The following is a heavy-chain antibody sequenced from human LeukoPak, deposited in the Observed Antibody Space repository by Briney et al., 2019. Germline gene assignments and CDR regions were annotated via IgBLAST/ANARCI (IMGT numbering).Heavy chain of an antibody. CDR3: ARYYGSGTDYYYMDV. CDR1: GFTFSSYS. Sequence: GGSLRLSCAASGFTFSSYSMNWVRQAPGKGLEWVSSISSSSSYIYYADSVKGRFTISRDNAKNSLYLQMNSLRAEDTAVYYCARYYGSGTDYYYMDVWGKGTTVTVSS. V-gene: IGHV3-21*01. J-gene: IGHJ6*03. D-gene: IGHD3-10*01. CDR2: ISSSSSYI.